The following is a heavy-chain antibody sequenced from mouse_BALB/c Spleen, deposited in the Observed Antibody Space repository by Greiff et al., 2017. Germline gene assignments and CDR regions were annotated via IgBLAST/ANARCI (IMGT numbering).Heavy chain of an antibody. J-gene: IGHJ1*01. CDR1: GYAFSSYW. V-gene: IGHV1-9*01. Sequence: VQLQQSGAELVRPGSSVKISCKASGYAFSSYWIEWVKQRPGHGLEWIGEILPGSGSTNYNEKFKGKATFTADTSSNTAYMQLSSLTSEDSAVYYCARRALRLSYFDVWGAGTTVTVSS. CDR3: ARRALRLSYFDV. D-gene: IGHD1-2*01. CDR2: ILPGSGST.